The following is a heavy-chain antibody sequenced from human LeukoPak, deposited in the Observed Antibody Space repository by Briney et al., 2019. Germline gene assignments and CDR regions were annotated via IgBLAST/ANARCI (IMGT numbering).Heavy chain of an antibody. Sequence: SVKVSCKASGGTFSSYAISWVRQAPGQGLEWMGRIIPILGIANYAQKFQGRVTITADESTSTAYMELSSLRSEDTAVYYCASPDGYNFFDYWGQGTLVTVSS. CDR2: IIPILGIA. CDR1: GGTFSSYA. J-gene: IGHJ4*02. CDR3: ASPDGYNFFDY. V-gene: IGHV1-69*04. D-gene: IGHD5-24*01.